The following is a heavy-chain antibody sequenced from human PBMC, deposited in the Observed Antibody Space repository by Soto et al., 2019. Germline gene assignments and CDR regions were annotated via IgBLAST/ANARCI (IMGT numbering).Heavy chain of an antibody. CDR1: GGTFSSYA. Sequence: SVKVSCKTSGGTFSSYAISWVRQAPGQGLEWMGGIVPIVGTTTYAQKFQGRVTITADEVTSTAYMQLSRLRSDDTAVYYCVRVVAIPGYPDHWGQGTLVTVSS. CDR2: IVPIVGTT. CDR3: VRVVAIPGYPDH. V-gene: IGHV1-69*13. J-gene: IGHJ4*02. D-gene: IGHD5-12*01.